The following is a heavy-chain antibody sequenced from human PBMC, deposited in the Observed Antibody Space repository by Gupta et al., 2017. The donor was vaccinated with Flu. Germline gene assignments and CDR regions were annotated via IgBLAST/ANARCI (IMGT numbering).Heavy chain of an antibody. Sequence: RQAPGKGLEWGSSIIGSGGYIYYADSVKGRFTISRDNAKNSRYLQMNSLRAEDTAVYYCAGEVLAGPTAYDNWGQGTLVTVSS. V-gene: IGHV3-21*01. CDR3: AGEVLAGPTAYDN. D-gene: IGHD4-17*01. CDR2: IIGSGGYI. J-gene: IGHJ4*02.